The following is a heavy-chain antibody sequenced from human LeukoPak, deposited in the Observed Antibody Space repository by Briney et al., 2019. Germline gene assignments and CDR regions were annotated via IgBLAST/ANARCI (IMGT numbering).Heavy chain of an antibody. CDR3: ARGDIPDY. J-gene: IGHJ4*02. V-gene: IGHV4-34*01. CDR1: GGSFSGYY. Sequence: SETLSLTCAVYGGSFSGYYWSWIRQPPGKGLEWIGSIYHSGNTYYKSSLKSRVTISVDTSKNQFSLKLRSVTTTDTAVYYCARGDIPDYWGQGTLVTVSS. CDR2: IYHSGNT. D-gene: IGHD2-2*02.